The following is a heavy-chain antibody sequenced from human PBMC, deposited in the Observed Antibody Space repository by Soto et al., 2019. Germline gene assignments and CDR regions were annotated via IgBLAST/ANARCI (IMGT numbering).Heavy chain of an antibody. D-gene: IGHD6-13*01. CDR1: GGSISSYY. V-gene: IGHV4-59*01. CDR2: IYYSGST. J-gene: IGHJ4*02. Sequence: SETLSLTCTVSGGSISSYYWSWIRQPPGKGLEWIGYIYYSGSTNYNPSLKSRVTISVDTSKNQFSLKLSSVTAADTAVYYCARGSGRAAAGIDYWGQGTLVTVSS. CDR3: ARGSGRAAAGIDY.